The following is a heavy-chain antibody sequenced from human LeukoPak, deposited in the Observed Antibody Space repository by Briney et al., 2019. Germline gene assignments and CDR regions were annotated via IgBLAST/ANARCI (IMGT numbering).Heavy chain of an antibody. CDR2: ISSSSSYI. V-gene: IGHV3-21*01. J-gene: IGHJ4*02. CDR3: ARDQGSSWFQLYFDY. CDR1: GFTFSSYS. Sequence: PGGSLRLSCAASGFTFSSYSMNWVRQAPGKGLEWVSSISSSSSYIYYADSVKGRFTISRDNAKNSLYLQMNSLRAEDTAVYYCARDQGSSWFQLYFDYWGQGTLVTVSS. D-gene: IGHD6-13*01.